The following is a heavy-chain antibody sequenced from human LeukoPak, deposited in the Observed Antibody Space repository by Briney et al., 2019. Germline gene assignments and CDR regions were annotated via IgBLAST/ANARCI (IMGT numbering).Heavy chain of an antibody. CDR2: IYSGGST. V-gene: IGHV3-66*01. CDR1: GFTVSSSY. J-gene: IGHJ6*02. D-gene: IGHD4-17*01. Sequence: GGSLRLSCAASGFTVSSSYMSWVRQAPGKGLEWVSVIYSGGSTYYADSVKGRFTISRDNSKNTLYLQMNSLRAEDTAVYYCARDFFMDYGDYPPYWYYGMDVWGQGTTVTVSS. CDR3: ARDFFMDYGDYPPYWYYGMDV.